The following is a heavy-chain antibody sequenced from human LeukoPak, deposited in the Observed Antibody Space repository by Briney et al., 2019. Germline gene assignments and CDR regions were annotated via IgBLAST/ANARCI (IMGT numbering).Heavy chain of an antibody. V-gene: IGHV4-61*02. Sequence: KPSETLSLTCTVSGGSISSGSYYWSWIRQPAGKGLEWIGRIYTSGSTNYNRSLKSRVTISVDTSKNQFSLKLSSVTAADTAVYYCARDRGDGYNSIGFDYWGQGTLVTVSS. J-gene: IGHJ4*02. CDR3: ARDRGDGYNSIGFDY. CDR1: GGSISSGSYY. CDR2: IYTSGST. D-gene: IGHD5-24*01.